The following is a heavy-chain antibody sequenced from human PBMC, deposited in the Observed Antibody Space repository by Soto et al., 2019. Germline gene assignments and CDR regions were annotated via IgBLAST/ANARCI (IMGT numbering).Heavy chain of an antibody. D-gene: IGHD4-17*01. CDR2: ISAYNGDT. CDR1: GYTFTSYG. V-gene: IGHV1-18*04. J-gene: IGHJ4*02. Sequence: ASVKVSCKASGYTFTSYGISWVRQAPGQGLEWMGWISAYNGDTNYAQKLQGRVTMTTDTSTSTAYMELRSLRSDDTAVYYCARDVHDYGDYVFDYWGQGTLVTVSS. CDR3: ARDVHDYGDYVFDY.